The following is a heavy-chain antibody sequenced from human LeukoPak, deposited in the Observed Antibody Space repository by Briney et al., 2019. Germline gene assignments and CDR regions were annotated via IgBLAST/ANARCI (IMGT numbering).Heavy chain of an antibody. CDR2: ISYDGSNK. CDR1: GCTFSSYA. Sequence: GGSLRLSCAASGCTFSSYAMHWLRQAPGKGLEWVAVISYDGSNKYYADSVKGRFTISRDSSKNELYLQMNSLRAEDTAVYYCARDGLGTDMVPKPSDAFDIWGQGTMVTVSS. D-gene: IGHD1-14*01. V-gene: IGHV3-30-3*01. J-gene: IGHJ3*02. CDR3: ARDGLGTDMVPKPSDAFDI.